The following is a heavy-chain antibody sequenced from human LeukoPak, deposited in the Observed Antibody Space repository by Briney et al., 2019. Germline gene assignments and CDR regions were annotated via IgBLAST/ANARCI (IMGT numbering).Heavy chain of an antibody. D-gene: IGHD6-6*01. Sequence: GGSLRLSCAVSGFTVSSNYMNWVRQAPGKGLEWVSAIYSDGTTYYADSVKGRFTVSRDNSKNTLYVQMNSLRAEDTAVYYCARAFGGSSTGGFDYWGQGTLSPSPQ. V-gene: IGHV3-66*01. J-gene: IGHJ4*02. CDR1: GFTVSSNY. CDR3: ARAFGGSSTGGFDY. CDR2: IYSDGTT.